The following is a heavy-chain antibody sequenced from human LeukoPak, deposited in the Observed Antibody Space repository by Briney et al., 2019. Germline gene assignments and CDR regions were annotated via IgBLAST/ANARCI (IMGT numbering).Heavy chain of an antibody. D-gene: IGHD5-12*01. CDR2: IKQDGSEK. V-gene: IGHV3-7*01. CDR3: AREGDISVITYAY. J-gene: IGHJ4*02. Sequence: GGSLRLSCAASGFTFSSFWMNWLRQAPGKGLEWVANIKQDGSEKYYADSVKGRFTISRDNAKNSLFLQMNSLRAEDTAVCYCAREGDISVITYAYWGQGTLVTVSS. CDR1: GFTFSSFW.